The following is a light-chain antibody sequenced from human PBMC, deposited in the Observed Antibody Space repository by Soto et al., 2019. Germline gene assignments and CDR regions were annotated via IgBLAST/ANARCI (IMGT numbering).Light chain of an antibody. CDR2: DAS. CDR3: QQYNNYPRT. J-gene: IGKJ1*01. Sequence: DIQMTQSPSNLSASVGDRVTITCRASEIIRTWLAWYQHKPGKAPKFLIYDASTLESGVPSRFSGSGSGTEFTLTISSLQPDDFATYYCQQYNNYPRTFGQGTKVDI. CDR1: EIIRTW. V-gene: IGKV1-5*01.